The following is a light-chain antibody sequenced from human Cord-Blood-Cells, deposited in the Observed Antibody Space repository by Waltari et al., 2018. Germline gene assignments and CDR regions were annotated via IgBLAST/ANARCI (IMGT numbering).Light chain of an antibody. J-gene: IGLJ1*01. CDR1: SSDVGSYNL. V-gene: IGLV2-23*01. CDR2: EGS. CDR3: CSYAGSSTFYV. Sequence: ITISCTGTSSDVGSYNLVSWYQQHPGKAPKLMIYEGSKRPSGVSNRFSGSKSGNTASLTISGLQAEDEADYYCCSYAGSSTFYVFGTGTKVTVL.